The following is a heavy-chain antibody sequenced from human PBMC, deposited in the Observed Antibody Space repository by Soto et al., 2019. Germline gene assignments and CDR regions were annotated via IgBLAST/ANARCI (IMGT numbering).Heavy chain of an antibody. CDR3: ARVGNYGDYFAYFDY. D-gene: IGHD4-17*01. CDR2: IYYSGST. CDR1: GGSISSGGYY. Sequence: PSETLSLTCTVSGGSISSGGYYWSWIRQHPGKGLEWIGYIYYSGSTYYNPSLKSRVTISVDTSKNQFSLKLSSVTAADTAVYYCARVGNYGDYFAYFDYWGQGTLVTVSS. V-gene: IGHV4-31*03. J-gene: IGHJ4*02.